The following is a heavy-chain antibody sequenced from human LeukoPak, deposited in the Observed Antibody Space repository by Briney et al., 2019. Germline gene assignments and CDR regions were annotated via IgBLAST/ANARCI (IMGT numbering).Heavy chain of an antibody. CDR2: ISGSGGST. Sequence: PGGSLRLSCAASGFTFSSYAMSWVRQAPGKGLEWVSAISGSGGSTYYADSVKGGFTFSRDNSKNTLYRQMNSLRAGATAVYYCAKVGHCSGGSCYVYFDYWGQGTLVTVSS. V-gene: IGHV3-23*01. J-gene: IGHJ4*02. D-gene: IGHD2-15*01. CDR3: AKVGHCSGGSCYVYFDY. CDR1: GFTFSSYA.